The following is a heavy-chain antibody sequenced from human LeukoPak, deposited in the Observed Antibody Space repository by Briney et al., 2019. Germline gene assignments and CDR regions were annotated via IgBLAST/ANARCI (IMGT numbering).Heavy chain of an antibody. J-gene: IGHJ4*02. CDR2: INPNSGGT. CDR1: GYTFTGYY. V-gene: IGHV1-2*02. D-gene: IGHD3-22*01. CDR3: AKRGGADRSGYYLYYFDY. Sequence: ASVKVSCKASGYTFTGYYMHWVRQAPGQGLEWMGWINPNSGGTNYAQKFQGRVTMTRDTSISTAYMELSRLRSDDTAVYYCAKRGGADRSGYYLYYFDYWGQGTLVTVSS.